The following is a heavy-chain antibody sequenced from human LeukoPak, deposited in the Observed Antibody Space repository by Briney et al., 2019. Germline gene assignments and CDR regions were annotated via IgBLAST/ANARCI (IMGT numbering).Heavy chain of an antibody. CDR1: GGSISSGGYY. CDR2: IYYSGST. D-gene: IGHD3-3*01. J-gene: IGHJ5*02. Sequence: PSETLSLTCTVSGGSISSGGYYWRWIRQHPGKGLEWIGYIYYSGSTYYNPSLKSRVTISVDTSKNQFSLKLSSVTAADTAVYYCAREEYYDFWSGYPYNWFDPWGQGTLVTVSS. CDR3: AREEYYDFWSGYPYNWFDP. V-gene: IGHV4-31*03.